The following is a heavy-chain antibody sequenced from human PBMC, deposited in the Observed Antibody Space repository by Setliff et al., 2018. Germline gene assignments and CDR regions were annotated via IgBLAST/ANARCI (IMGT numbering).Heavy chain of an antibody. CDR1: GGSFSGYY. J-gene: IGHJ5*02. Sequence: SETLSLTCAVYGGSFSGYYWSWIRQPPGKGLEWIGEINHSGSTNYNPSPKSRVTISVDTSKNQFSLKLSSVTAADTAVYYCARARIQLWSSPYNWFDPWGQGTLVTVS. CDR2: INHSGST. V-gene: IGHV4-34*01. D-gene: IGHD5-18*01. CDR3: ARARIQLWSSPYNWFDP.